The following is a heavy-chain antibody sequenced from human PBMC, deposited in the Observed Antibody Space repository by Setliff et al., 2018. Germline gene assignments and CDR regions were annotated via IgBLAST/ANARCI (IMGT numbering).Heavy chain of an antibody. J-gene: IGHJ4*02. Sequence: ASVKVSCKASGYTFTDYGISWVRQAPGQGLEWMGWISPYTGNTFYAPQFQGRAIMTTDTSAKTAYMDLRSLRSDDTVVYYCERLVRYCSTTSCQRTSGDDFWGLGTLVTVSS. D-gene: IGHD2-2*01. V-gene: IGHV1-18*01. CDR2: ISPYTGNT. CDR1: GYTFTDYG. CDR3: ERLVRYCSTTSCQRTSGDDF.